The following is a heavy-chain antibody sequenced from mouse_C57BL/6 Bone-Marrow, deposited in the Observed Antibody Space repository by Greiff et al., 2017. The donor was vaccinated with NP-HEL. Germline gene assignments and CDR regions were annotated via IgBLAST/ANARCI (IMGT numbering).Heavy chain of an antibody. V-gene: IGHV1-74*01. CDR2: IHPSDSDT. CDR3: ASHGYYGDYYAMDY. J-gene: IGHJ4*01. D-gene: IGHD2-3*01. Sequence: VQLQQPGAELVKPGASVKVSCKASGYTFTSYWMHWVKQRPGQGLEWIGGIHPSDSDTNYNQKFKGKATLTVDKSSSTAYMQLSSLTSEDSAVYYCASHGYYGDYYAMDYWGQGTSVTVSS. CDR1: GYTFTSYW.